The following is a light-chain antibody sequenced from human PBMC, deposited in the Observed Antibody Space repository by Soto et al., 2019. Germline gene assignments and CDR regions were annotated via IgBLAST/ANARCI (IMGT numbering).Light chain of an antibody. CDR1: QSISSY. Sequence: DIQMTQSPSSLSASVGDSVTITGRASQSISSYLNWYQQKPGKAPKLLIYAASSLQSGVPSRFSGSGSGTEFTLTISSLQPEDFATYYCQQRHSYPITVGQGTRLEIK. CDR3: QQRHSYPIT. J-gene: IGKJ5*01. V-gene: IGKV1-39*01. CDR2: AAS.